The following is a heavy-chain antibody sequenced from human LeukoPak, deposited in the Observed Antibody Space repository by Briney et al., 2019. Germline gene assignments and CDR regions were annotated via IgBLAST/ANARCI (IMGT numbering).Heavy chain of an antibody. CDR1: GGSISSGDYY. D-gene: IGHD2-15*01. J-gene: IGHJ6*03. CDR2: IYTSGST. Sequence: PSQTLSLTCTVSGGSISSGDYYWRWIRQPAGKGLEWIGRIYTSGSTNYNPSLKSRVTMSVDTSKNQFSLKLSSVTAADTAVYYCARYCSGGSCMDVWGKGTTVTVSS. V-gene: IGHV4-61*02. CDR3: ARYCSGGSCMDV.